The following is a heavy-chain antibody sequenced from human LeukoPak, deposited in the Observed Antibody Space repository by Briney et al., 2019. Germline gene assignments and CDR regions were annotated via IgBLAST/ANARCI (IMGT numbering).Heavy chain of an antibody. J-gene: IGHJ6*02. D-gene: IGHD6-13*01. Sequence: SETLSLTCTVSGVSISSYYWSWIRQPPGKGLEWIGYIYYSGSTNYNPSLKSRLTISVDKSTNQFSLKLSSVTAADTAVYYCARGGSSCWFYYYYYGMDVWGQGTTVTVSS. CDR2: IYYSGST. V-gene: IGHV4-59*12. CDR1: GVSISSYY. CDR3: ARGGSSCWFYYYYYGMDV.